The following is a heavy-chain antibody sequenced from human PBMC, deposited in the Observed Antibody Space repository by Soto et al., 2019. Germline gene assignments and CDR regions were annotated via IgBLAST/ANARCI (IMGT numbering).Heavy chain of an antibody. Sequence: ASVKVSCKASGYTFTSYYMHWVRQAPGQGLEWMGIINPSGGSTSYAQKFQGRVTMTRDTSTSTVYMELSSPRSEDTAVYYCARLIAVAGTGPYFDYWGQGTLVTAPQ. V-gene: IGHV1-46*01. CDR3: ARLIAVAGTGPYFDY. CDR1: GYTFTSYY. J-gene: IGHJ4*02. D-gene: IGHD6-19*01. CDR2: INPSGGST.